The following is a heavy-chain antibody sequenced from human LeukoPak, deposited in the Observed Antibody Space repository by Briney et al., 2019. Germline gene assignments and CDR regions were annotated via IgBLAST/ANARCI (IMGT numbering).Heavy chain of an antibody. CDR2: INQSGSA. D-gene: IGHD4-23*01. J-gene: IGHJ4*02. Sequence: SETLSLTCAVYGGSFSGYYWSWIRQPPGRGLEWIGEINQSGSANYNPSLKSRVTISVDTSKNQFSLKLSSVTAADTAVYYCARGGGEFDYWGQGTLVTVSS. V-gene: IGHV4-34*01. CDR3: ARGGGEFDY. CDR1: GGSFSGYY.